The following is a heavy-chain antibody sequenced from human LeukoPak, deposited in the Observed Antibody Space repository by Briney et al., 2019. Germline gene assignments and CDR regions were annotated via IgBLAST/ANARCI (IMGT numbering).Heavy chain of an antibody. CDR1: RGTFSSYA. Sequence: SVKVSCKASRGTFSSYAISWVRQAPGQGLEWMGGIIPIFGTASYAQKFQGRVTISADESTSTAYMELSSLRSDDTAVFYCARVAPHRRLTSGWYYFDYWGQGTLVTVSS. D-gene: IGHD6-19*01. V-gene: IGHV1-69*13. CDR2: IIPIFGTA. J-gene: IGHJ4*02. CDR3: ARVAPHRRLTSGWYYFDY.